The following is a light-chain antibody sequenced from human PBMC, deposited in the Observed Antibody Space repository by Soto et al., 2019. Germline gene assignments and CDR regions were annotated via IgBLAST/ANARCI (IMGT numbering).Light chain of an antibody. V-gene: IGKV1-39*01. Sequence: DIQMTQSAATLSASVGDRVTITCRASQSISSWLAWYQQKPGKAPKLLIYDASGLQVGVPSRFSGSGSGTDFTLTISSLQPEDFATYCCQQSYDTPWTFAQGTKVDI. CDR1: QSISSW. CDR3: QQSYDTPWT. J-gene: IGKJ1*01. CDR2: DAS.